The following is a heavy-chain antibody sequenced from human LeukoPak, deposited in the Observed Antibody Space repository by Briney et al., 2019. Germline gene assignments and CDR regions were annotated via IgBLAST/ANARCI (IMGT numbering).Heavy chain of an antibody. V-gene: IGHV1-18*01. Sequence: AASVKVSCKASGYTFTSYGISWVRQAPGQGLEWMGWISAYNGNTNYAQKFQGRVTMTRNTSISTAYMELSSLRSEDTAVYYCARAPGYSYNWFDPWGQGTLVTVSS. CDR2: ISAYNGNT. D-gene: IGHD6-13*01. CDR3: ARAPGYSYNWFDP. CDR1: GYTFTSYG. J-gene: IGHJ5*02.